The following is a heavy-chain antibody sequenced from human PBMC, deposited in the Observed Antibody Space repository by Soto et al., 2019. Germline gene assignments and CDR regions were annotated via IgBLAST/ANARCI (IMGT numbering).Heavy chain of an antibody. CDR3: AKNLPRTGRFDY. CDR1: GASITSTTYF. J-gene: IGHJ4*02. V-gene: IGHV4-39*01. Sequence: KTSETLSLTCTLSGASITSTTYFWAWIRQPPGRGLEWVGSIYYGGKTHYNPSLKNRVTISVDRSKNQFSLQMTSVTAADTAVYYCAKNLPRTGRFDYWGQGTLVTVSS. CDR2: IYYGGKT.